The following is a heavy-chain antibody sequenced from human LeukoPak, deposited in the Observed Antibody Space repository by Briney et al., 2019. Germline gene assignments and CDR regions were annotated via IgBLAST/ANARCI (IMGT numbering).Heavy chain of an antibody. V-gene: IGHV4-61*02. CDR1: GGSISSGSYY. CDR3: ASYKGKDAFDI. CDR2: IYTSGST. J-gene: IGHJ3*02. Sequence: SETLSLTCTVSGGSISSGSYYWRWIRQPAGKGLEWIGRIYTSGSTNYNSSLKSRVTISVDTSKNQFSLKLRSVTAADTAVYYCASYKGKDAFDIWGQGTMVTVSS. D-gene: IGHD3-10*01.